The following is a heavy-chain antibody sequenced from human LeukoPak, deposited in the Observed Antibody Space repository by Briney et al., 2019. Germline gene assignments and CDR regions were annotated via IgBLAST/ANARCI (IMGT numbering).Heavy chain of an antibody. D-gene: IGHD3-10*01. CDR2: IYYSGTT. CDR1: GASIRISNYF. CDR3: ARVQWFGEFWYYFDY. V-gene: IGHV4-61*05. J-gene: IGHJ4*02. Sequence: PSETLSLTCNVSGASIRISNYFWGWIRQPPGKGLEWIGYIYYSGTTNYNPSLKSRLTISVDTSKNQFSLKLSSVTPADTAVYYCARVQWFGEFWYYFDYWGQGTLVTVS.